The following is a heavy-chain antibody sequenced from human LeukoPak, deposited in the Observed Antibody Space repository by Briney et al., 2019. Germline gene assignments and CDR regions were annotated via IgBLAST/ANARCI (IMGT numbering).Heavy chain of an antibody. V-gene: IGHV1-2*02. CDR1: GYTFTGYY. J-gene: IGHJ4*02. CDR2: INPNSGGT. CDR3: ARDAEAYYYDSSGYLGY. D-gene: IGHD3-22*01. Sequence: ASVKVSCKTSGYTFTGYYMHWVRQAPGQGLEWMGWINPNSGGTNYAQKFQGRVTMTRDTSISTAYMELSRLRSDDTAVYYCARDAEAYYYDSSGYLGYWGQGTLVTVSS.